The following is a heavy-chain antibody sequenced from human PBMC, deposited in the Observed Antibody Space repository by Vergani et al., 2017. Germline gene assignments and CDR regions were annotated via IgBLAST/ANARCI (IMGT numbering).Heavy chain of an antibody. Sequence: QVQMQESGPGLVKTSETLSLTCSASGAPISYWCWSWLRQPAGKGLEWIGRLCPSGSTNYKPSPKSRVTMSIDTSKNQFSLKLTSVTAADTAVYYGATGAGPFDIWGQGTLVTVSS. J-gene: IGHJ4*02. CDR3: ATGAGPFDI. CDR2: LCPSGST. D-gene: IGHD7-27*01. CDR1: GAPISYWC. V-gene: IGHV4-4*07.